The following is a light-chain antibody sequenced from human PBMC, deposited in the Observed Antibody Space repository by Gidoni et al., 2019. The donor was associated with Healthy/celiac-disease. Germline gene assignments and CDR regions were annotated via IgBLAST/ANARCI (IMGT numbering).Light chain of an antibody. J-gene: IGKJ2*01. CDR2: AAS. V-gene: IGKV1-39*01. CDR1: QSISSY. Sequence: DSQMTQSPSSLSASVGDRVTITCRASQSISSYLNWYQQKPGKAPKLLIYAASSLQSGVPSRFSGSGSGTDFTRTISSLQPEDFATYYCQQSYSTPYTFGQGTKLEIK. CDR3: QQSYSTPYT.